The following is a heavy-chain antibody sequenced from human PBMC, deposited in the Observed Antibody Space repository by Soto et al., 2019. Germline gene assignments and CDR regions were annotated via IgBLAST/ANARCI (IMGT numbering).Heavy chain of an antibody. V-gene: IGHV4-30-4*01. D-gene: IGHD6-6*01. CDR1: GGSISSGDYY. J-gene: IGHJ5*02. CDR2: IYYSGST. CDR3: ARERPDGARLDP. Sequence: QVQLQESGPGLVKPSQTLSLSCTVSGGSISSGDYYWSWIRQPPGKGLEWIGYIYYSGSTFYNPSLKSRVTISVDTSKNQFSLKLSSVPAADTAVYYCARERPDGARLDPWGQGTLVTVSS.